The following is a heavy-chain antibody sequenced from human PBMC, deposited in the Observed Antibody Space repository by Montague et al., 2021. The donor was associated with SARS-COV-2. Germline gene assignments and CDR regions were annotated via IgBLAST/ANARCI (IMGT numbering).Heavy chain of an antibody. CDR3: ARTGYSSGWHSFDY. J-gene: IGHJ4*02. CDR2: IYHSGST. Sequence: SETLSLTCAVSGGSISSSHWWSWVRQPPGKGLEWIGEIYHSGSTNYNPSLKSRVIISVDKSKNQFSLKLSSVTAADTAVYYCARTGYSSGWHSFDYWGQGTLVTVSS. D-gene: IGHD6-19*01. V-gene: IGHV4-4*02. CDR1: GGSISSSHW.